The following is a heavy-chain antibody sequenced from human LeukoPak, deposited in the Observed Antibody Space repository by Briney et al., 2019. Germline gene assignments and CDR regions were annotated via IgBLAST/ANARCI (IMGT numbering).Heavy chain of an antibody. V-gene: IGHV3-7*01. J-gene: IGHJ4*02. CDR3: GRVIAGAIDY. CDR1: GFTFSGHS. CDR2: INLGGSER. Sequence: GGSLRLSCAASGFTFSGHSMTWVRQAPGKGLEWVANINLGGSERFYVDFVKGRFTISRDNADNSMYLQMNSLRAEDTAVYYCGRVIAGAIDYWGQGTLVTVSS. D-gene: IGHD6-13*01.